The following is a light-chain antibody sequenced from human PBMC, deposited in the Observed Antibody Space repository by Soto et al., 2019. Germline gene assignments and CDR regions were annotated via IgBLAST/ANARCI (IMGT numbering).Light chain of an antibody. CDR3: QQYDNLLLT. V-gene: IGKV1-33*01. CDR1: QDISNY. J-gene: IGKJ4*01. CDR2: DAS. Sequence: DIQMTQSPSSLSASVGDRVTITCQASQDISNYLNWYQQKPGKAPKLLIYDASNLETGVPSRFSGSGSGTDFTFTISSLQPEDIATYYRQQYDNLLLTFGGGTKVDVK.